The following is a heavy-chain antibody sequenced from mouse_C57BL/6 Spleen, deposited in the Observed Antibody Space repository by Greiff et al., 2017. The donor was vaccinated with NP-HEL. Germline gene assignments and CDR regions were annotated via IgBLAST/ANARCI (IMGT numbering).Heavy chain of an antibody. V-gene: IGHV2-5*01. J-gene: IGHJ4*01. CDR3: AKEDDYYYYAMDY. CDR2: IWRGGST. D-gene: IGHD2-4*01. Sequence: QVQLQQSGPGLVQPSQSLSITCTVSGFSLTSYGVHWVRQSPGKGLEWLGVIWRGGSTDYNAAFMSRLSITKDNSKSQVFFKMNSLQADDTAIYYCAKEDDYYYYAMDYWGQGTSVTVSS. CDR1: GFSLTSYG.